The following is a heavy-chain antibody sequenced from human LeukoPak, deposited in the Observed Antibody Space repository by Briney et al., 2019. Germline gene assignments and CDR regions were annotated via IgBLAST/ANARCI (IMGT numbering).Heavy chain of an antibody. CDR1: GFTFSRFW. CDR3: ARVGRRVAVAGNAFDI. V-gene: IGHV3-21*05. CDR2: ISSSSSYT. Sequence: GGSLRLSCAASGFTFSRFWMNWVRQAPGKGLEWVSYISSSSSYTNYADSVKGRFTISRDNAKNSLYLQMNSLRAEDTAVYYCARVGRRVAVAGNAFDIWGQGTMVTVSS. D-gene: IGHD6-19*01. J-gene: IGHJ3*02.